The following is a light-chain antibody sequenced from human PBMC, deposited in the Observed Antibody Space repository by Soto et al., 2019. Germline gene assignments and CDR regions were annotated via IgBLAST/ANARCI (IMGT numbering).Light chain of an antibody. CDR3: QQYGNVPKT. J-gene: IGKJ1*01. CDR1: QDISNY. Sequence: DIQMTQSPSSLSASVGERVTITCQASQDISNYLNWYQQKPGKAPKLLIYAASNLGTGVPSRFSGSGSVTDFTSTISSLQPEDIATYYCQQYGNVPKTFGQGTKV. V-gene: IGKV1-33*01. CDR2: AAS.